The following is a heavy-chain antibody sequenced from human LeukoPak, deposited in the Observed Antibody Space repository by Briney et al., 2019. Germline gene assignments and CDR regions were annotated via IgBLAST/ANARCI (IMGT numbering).Heavy chain of an antibody. J-gene: IGHJ4*02. CDR2: IYSGGST. D-gene: IGHD1-1*01. Sequence: GGSLRLSCAASGFTVSSNYMSWVRRAPGKGLEWVSVIYSGGSTYYADSVKGRFTISRDNSKNTLYLQMNSLRAEDTAVYYCARSETGPIDYWGQGTLVTVSS. V-gene: IGHV3-66*01. CDR1: GFTVSSNY. CDR3: ARSETGPIDY.